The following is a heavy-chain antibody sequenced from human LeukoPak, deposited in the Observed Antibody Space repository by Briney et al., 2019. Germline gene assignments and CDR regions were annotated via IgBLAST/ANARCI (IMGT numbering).Heavy chain of an antibody. V-gene: IGHV1-18*01. D-gene: IGHD1-26*01. CDR2: ISAYNGNT. Sequence: GASVKVSYKASGYTFTSYGISWVRQAPGQGLEWMGWISAYNGNTNYAQKLQGRVTMTTDTSTSTAYMELRSLRSDDTAVYYCARDTVGATTHWFDPWGQGTLVTVSS. CDR1: GYTFTSYG. J-gene: IGHJ5*02. CDR3: ARDTVGATTHWFDP.